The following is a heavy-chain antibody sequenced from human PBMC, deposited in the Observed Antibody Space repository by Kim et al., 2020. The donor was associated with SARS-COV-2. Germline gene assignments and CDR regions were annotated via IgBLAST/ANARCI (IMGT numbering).Heavy chain of an antibody. CDR3: ARGKAVAQFFLFYYYGMDV. D-gene: IGHD6-19*01. J-gene: IGHJ6*02. Sequence: SETLSLTCAVYGGSFSGYYWSWIRQPPGKGLEWIGEINHSGSTNYNPSLKSRVTISVDTSKNQFSLKLSSVTAADTAVYYCARGKAVAQFFLFYYYGMDVGGQGTTVTVS. V-gene: IGHV4-34*01. CDR2: INHSGST. CDR1: GGSFSGYY.